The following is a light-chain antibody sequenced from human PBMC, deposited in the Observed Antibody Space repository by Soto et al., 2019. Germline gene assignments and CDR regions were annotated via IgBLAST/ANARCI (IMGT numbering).Light chain of an antibody. CDR2: AAS. CDR1: RSVPPY. Sequence: DIHLTQPPSSLFPSVGTRVTITGRAVRSVPPYLNWYQQKPGKPPKLLISAASSLRDGVPSRFSGSGSGTVFTLTINSLHPEDFATYYCQQSFSDPPLSFGGGTRVEVK. CDR3: QQSFSDPPLS. J-gene: IGKJ4*01. V-gene: IGKV1-39*01.